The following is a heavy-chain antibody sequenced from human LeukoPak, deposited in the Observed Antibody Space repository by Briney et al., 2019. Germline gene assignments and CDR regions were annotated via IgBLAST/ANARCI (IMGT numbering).Heavy chain of an antibody. CDR3: GKDGGRYSRGPEFDP. D-gene: IGHD6-19*01. CDR1: GIVFSNTA. Sequence: GGSLRLSCAASGIVFSNTAMNWARQSPGRGLEWVSAISGGGERTFYADSVKGRFTISRDNSKNMVYLQMNSLRADDTAIYYCGKDGGRYSRGPEFDPRGQGALVTVSS. V-gene: IGHV3-23*01. J-gene: IGHJ5*02. CDR2: ISGGGERT.